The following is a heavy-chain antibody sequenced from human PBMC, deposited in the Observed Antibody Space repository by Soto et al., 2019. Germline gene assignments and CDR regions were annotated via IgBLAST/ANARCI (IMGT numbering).Heavy chain of an antibody. CDR2: IYHSGST. CDR1: GGSISSGGYS. Sequence: QLQLQESGSGLVKPSQTLSLTCAVSGGSISSGGYSWSWIRQPPGKGLEWIGYIYHSGSTYYNPSLKSRVTISVAGSKTQSSLKLSSVTAADTAVYYCARGNVVPLDYWGQGTLVTVSS. V-gene: IGHV4-30-2*01. D-gene: IGHD2-21*01. CDR3: ARGNVVPLDY. J-gene: IGHJ4*02.